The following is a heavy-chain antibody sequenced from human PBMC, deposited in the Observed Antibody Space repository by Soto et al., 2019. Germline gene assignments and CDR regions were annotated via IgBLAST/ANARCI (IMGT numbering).Heavy chain of an antibody. Sequence: ASVKVSCKASGNTFTSYYMHWVRQAPGQGLEWMGIINPSGGSTSYAQKFQGRVTMTRDTSTSTVYKELSSLRSEDTAVYYCARRERAAGTDWWFDPWGQGTLVTVS. CDR1: GNTFTSYY. D-gene: IGHD6-13*01. CDR3: ARRERAAGTDWWFDP. CDR2: INPSGGST. J-gene: IGHJ5*02. V-gene: IGHV1-46*01.